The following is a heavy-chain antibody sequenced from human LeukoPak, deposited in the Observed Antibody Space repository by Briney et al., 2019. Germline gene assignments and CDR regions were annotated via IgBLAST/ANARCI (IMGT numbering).Heavy chain of an antibody. J-gene: IGHJ4*02. CDR3: ARFAVPDIVVVPAEEYYFDY. V-gene: IGHV1-8*01. CDR1: GYTFTSYD. Sequence: ASVKASCKASGYTFTSYDTSWVRQATGQGLEWMGWMNPNSGNTGYAQKFQGRVTMTRNTSTSTAYMELSSLRSEDTAVYYCARFAVPDIVVVPAEEYYFDYWGQGTLVTVSS. CDR2: MNPNSGNT. D-gene: IGHD2-2*01.